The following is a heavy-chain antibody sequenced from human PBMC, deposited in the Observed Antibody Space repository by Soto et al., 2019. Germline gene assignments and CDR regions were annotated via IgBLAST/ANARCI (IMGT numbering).Heavy chain of an antibody. Sequence: SETLSLTCGVSGGTVASSHWWSWVRQSPGRGLERIGNVYHTGDTNFNPSLQSRCTFSVDKSNNQFSLRLTSVTAADTAVYFCAGESVTAGGNNYFDPWGPGPRVTVCS. V-gene: IGHV4-4*02. J-gene: IGHJ5*02. D-gene: IGHD2-21*02. CDR3: AGESVTAGGNNYFDP. CDR1: GGTVASSHW. CDR2: VYHTGDT.